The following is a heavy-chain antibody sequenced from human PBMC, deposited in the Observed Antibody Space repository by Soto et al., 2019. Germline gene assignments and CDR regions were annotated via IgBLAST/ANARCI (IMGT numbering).Heavy chain of an antibody. V-gene: IGHV4-59*08. D-gene: IGHD4-17*01. Sequence: SETLSLTCTVSGGSISSYYWSWIRQPPGKGLEWIGYIYYSGSTNYNPSLKSRVTISVDTSKNQFSLKLSSVTAADTAVYYCASTGYTVTPTPDAFDIWGQGTMVTVSS. J-gene: IGHJ3*02. CDR3: ASTGYTVTPTPDAFDI. CDR2: IYYSGST. CDR1: GGSISSYY.